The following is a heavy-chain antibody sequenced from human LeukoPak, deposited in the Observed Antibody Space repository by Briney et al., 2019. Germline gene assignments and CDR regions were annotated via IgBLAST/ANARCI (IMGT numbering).Heavy chain of an antibody. Sequence: PSETLSLTCTVSGVSISSYYWSWIRQPPGKGLEWIGYIYYSGSTNYNPSLKSRVTISVDTSKNQFSLKLSSVTAADTAVYYCARGRTAGTIDYWGQGTLVTVSS. J-gene: IGHJ4*02. D-gene: IGHD6-19*01. CDR3: ARGRTAGTIDY. CDR2: IYYSGST. V-gene: IGHV4-59*12. CDR1: GVSISSYY.